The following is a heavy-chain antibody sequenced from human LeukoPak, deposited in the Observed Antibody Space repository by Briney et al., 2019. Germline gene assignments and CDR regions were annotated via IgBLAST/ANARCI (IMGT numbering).Heavy chain of an antibody. V-gene: IGHV3-48*01. CDR3: ARVVVGATTHYYYYYYMVV. D-gene: IGHD1-26*01. CDR1: GFTFSSYS. J-gene: IGHJ6*03. Sequence: GGSLRLSCAASGFTFSSYSMNWVRQAPGKGLEWVSYISSSSSTIYYADSVKGRFTISRDNAKNSLYLQMNSLRAEDTAVYYCARVVVGATTHYYYYYYMVVWGKGTTVTVSS. CDR2: ISSSSSTI.